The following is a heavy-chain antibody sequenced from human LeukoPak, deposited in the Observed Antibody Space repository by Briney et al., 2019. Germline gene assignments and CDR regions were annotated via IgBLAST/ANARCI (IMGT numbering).Heavy chain of an antibody. V-gene: IGHV3-23*01. Sequence: GGSLRLSCAASGFTFSSYAMSWVRQAPGKGLEWVSAISGSGGSTYYADSVKGRFTISRDNSKNTLYLQMNSLRAEDTAVYYCAKEGQKYCSSTSCYFDYWGQGTLVTVSS. J-gene: IGHJ4*02. CDR2: ISGSGGST. CDR3: AKEGQKYCSSTSCYFDY. CDR1: GFTFSSYA. D-gene: IGHD2-2*01.